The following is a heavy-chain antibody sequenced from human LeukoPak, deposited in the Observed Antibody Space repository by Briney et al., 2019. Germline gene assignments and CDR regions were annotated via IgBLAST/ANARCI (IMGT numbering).Heavy chain of an antibody. Sequence: SETLSLTCTVSRGSISGSIRSYYWSWLRQPPGKGLEWIGYISSSGSTNDNPSLRSRVTISVDTSKNQFFLNLSSVSAADTAVYNCARIPLGYSGAYYFDYWGQGTLVTVSP. CDR2: ISSSGST. D-gene: IGHD5-12*01. CDR1: RGSISGSIRSYY. V-gene: IGHV4-4*09. CDR3: ARIPLGYSGAYYFDY. J-gene: IGHJ4*02.